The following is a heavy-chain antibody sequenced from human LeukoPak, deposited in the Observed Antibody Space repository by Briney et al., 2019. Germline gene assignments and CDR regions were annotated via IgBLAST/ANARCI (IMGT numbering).Heavy chain of an antibody. V-gene: IGHV4-39*01. CDR3: ARQIRYTYDPNWFHP. Sequence: PSETLSLTCSVSGDSITATSYYWAWIRQPPGKGLEWIGSIYYSGNTNYDPSLQSRVTISVDTSKNQFSLSLSSVTAADTAAYYCARQIRYTYDPNWFHPWGQGTLVTVSS. D-gene: IGHD5-12*01. CDR1: GDSITATSYY. CDR2: IYYSGNT. J-gene: IGHJ5*02.